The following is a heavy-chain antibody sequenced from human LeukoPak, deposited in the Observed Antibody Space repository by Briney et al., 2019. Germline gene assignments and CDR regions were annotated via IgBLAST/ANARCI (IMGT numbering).Heavy chain of an antibody. CDR3: ASIGPVREYYDSSGYIRYFDY. J-gene: IGHJ4*02. Sequence: SVKVSCKASGGTFSSYAISWVRQAPGQGLEWMGRIIPILGIANYAQKFQGRVTITADKSTSTAYMELSSLRSEDTAVYYCASIGPVREYYDSSGYIRYFDYWGQGTLVTVSS. V-gene: IGHV1-69*04. CDR2: IIPILGIA. D-gene: IGHD3-22*01. CDR1: GGTFSSYA.